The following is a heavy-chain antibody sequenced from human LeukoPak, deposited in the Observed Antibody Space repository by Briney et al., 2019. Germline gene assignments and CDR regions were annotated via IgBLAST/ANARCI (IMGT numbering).Heavy chain of an antibody. CDR2: ISGSGGST. J-gene: IGHJ4*02. CDR3: ARGSIWLQLRRYFDY. Sequence: PGGSLRLSCAASGSTFSSYAMSWVRQAPGKGLEWVSAISGSGGSTYYADSVKGRFTISRDNSKNTLYLQMNSLRAEDTAVYYCARGSIWLQLRRYFDYWGQGTLVTVSS. D-gene: IGHD5-24*01. CDR1: GSTFSSYA. V-gene: IGHV3-23*01.